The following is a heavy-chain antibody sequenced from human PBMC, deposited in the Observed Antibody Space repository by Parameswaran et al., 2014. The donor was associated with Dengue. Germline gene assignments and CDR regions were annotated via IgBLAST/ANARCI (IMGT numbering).Heavy chain of an antibody. Sequence: WVRQAPGQGLEWMGWISAYNGNTNYAQKLQGRVTMTTDTSTSTAYMELRSLRSDDTAVYYCARDEGYSSGWKTRYYYYGMDVWGQGTTVTVSS. D-gene: IGHD6-19*01. CDR3: ARDEGYSSGWKTRYYYYGMDV. J-gene: IGHJ6*02. V-gene: IGHV1-18*01. CDR2: ISAYNGNT.